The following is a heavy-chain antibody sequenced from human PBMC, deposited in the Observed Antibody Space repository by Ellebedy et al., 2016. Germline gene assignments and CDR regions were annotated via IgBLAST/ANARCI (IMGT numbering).Heavy chain of an antibody. D-gene: IGHD6-6*01. CDR3: AKSLIAARPYYFDY. J-gene: IGHJ4*02. CDR2: ISGSGGST. Sequence: GESLKISCAASGFTFSSYAMSWVRQAPGKGLEWVSAISGSGGSTYYADSVKGRFTISRDNSKNTLYLQMNSLRAEDTAVYYCAKSLIAARPYYFDYWGQGTLVTVSS. CDR1: GFTFSSYA. V-gene: IGHV3-23*01.